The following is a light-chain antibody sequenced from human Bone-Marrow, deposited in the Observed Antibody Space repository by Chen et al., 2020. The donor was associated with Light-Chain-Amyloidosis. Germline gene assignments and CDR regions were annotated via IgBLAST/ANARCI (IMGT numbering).Light chain of an antibody. CDR2: RNN. CDR3: AAWDGSLSGYV. CDR1: SSNIGMNY. Sequence: QSVLTQPPSASGTPGQRVTISCSGASSNIGMNYVYWYQHFPGAAPKLLIHRNNQRPSGFPDRFSASKSGTSAFLAISGLRSEDEADYYCAAWDGSLSGYVFGTGTKVIVL. J-gene: IGLJ1*01. V-gene: IGLV1-47*01.